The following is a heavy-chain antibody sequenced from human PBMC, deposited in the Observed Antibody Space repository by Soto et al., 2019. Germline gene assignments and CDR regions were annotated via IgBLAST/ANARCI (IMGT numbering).Heavy chain of an antibody. J-gene: IGHJ4*02. D-gene: IGHD5-12*01. Sequence: GGSLRLSCAASGFTFSSYGMHWVRQPPGKGLVWVSRINSDGSATSHADSVKGRITISRDNAKNTLYLQMNSPSAEDTAVYYCARDLYSGYDLWGQGTLVTVSS. V-gene: IGHV3-74*01. CDR3: ARDLYSGYDL. CDR1: GFTFSSYG. CDR2: INSDGSAT.